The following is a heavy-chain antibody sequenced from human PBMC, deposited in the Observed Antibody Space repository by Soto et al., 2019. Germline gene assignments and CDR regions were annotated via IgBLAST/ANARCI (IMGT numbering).Heavy chain of an antibody. V-gene: IGHV3-23*01. CDR1: GFTFYAYA. CDR2: ISARGDN. CDR3: AKPGPVTARIRFDY. D-gene: IGHD2-21*02. J-gene: IGHJ4*02. Sequence: GGALRLSCAGSGFTFYAYAMSWVRQAPGKGLEWVSGISARGDNKYIESVKGRFTISRDNSRNTLYLQINRLRPDDTAVYYCAKPGPVTARIRFDYWGQGALVPVSS.